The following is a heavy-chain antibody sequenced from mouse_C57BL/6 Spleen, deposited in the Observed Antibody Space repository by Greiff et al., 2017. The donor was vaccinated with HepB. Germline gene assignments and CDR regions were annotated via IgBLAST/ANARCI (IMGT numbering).Heavy chain of an antibody. CDR1: GFTFSDYG. CDR2: ISSGSSTI. D-gene: IGHD1-1*01. V-gene: IGHV5-17*01. CDR3: ARRSPTVVYWYFDV. Sequence: EVKLMESGGGLVKPGGSLKLSCAASGFTFSDYGMHWVRQAPEKGLEWVAYISSGSSTIYYADTVKGRFTISRDNAKNTLFLQMTSLRSEDTAMYYCARRSPTVVYWYFDVWGTGTTVTVSS. J-gene: IGHJ1*03.